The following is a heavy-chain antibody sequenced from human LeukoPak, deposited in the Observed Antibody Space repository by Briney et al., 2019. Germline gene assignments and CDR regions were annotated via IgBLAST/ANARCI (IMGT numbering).Heavy chain of an antibody. CDR3: ARAYYYDSSGLFDY. Sequence: GGSLRLSCAASGFTFSRYWMHWVRQAPGKGLVWVSRINSDGSSTSYADSVKGRFTISRDNAKNTLYLQMNSLRAEDTAVYYCARAYYYDSSGLFDYWGQGTLVTVSS. J-gene: IGHJ4*02. CDR2: INSDGSST. D-gene: IGHD3-22*01. CDR1: GFTFSRYW. V-gene: IGHV3-74*01.